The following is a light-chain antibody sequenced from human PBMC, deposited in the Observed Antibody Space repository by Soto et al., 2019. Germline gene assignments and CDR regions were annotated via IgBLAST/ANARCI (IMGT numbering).Light chain of an antibody. J-gene: IGKJ2*01. Sequence: EIVLTQSPGTLSLSPGERATLSCRASQSIAGIYLAWYQQRPGQAPRLLIYGASSRATGIPDRFSGSESGTDFTLTISSLEPEDFAVYYCHHYGTSPYTFGQGTRLEIK. V-gene: IGKV3-20*01. CDR1: QSIAGIY. CDR2: GAS. CDR3: HHYGTSPYT.